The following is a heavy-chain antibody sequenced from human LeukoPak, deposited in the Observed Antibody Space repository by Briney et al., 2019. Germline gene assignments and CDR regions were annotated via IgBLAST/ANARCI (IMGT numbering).Heavy chain of an antibody. V-gene: IGHV4-4*02. Sequence: SGTLSLTCAVSGGSISSENWWSWVRQPPGKGLEWIGEIHRSGSTNYNPSLKSRVTISVDKSKNQFSLKLSSVTAADTAVYYCARDRSPEHYYDSSHWDYYYGMDVWGQGTTVTVSS. CDR2: IHRSGST. J-gene: IGHJ6*02. D-gene: IGHD3-22*01. CDR1: GGSISSENW. CDR3: ARDRSPEHYYDSSHWDYYYGMDV.